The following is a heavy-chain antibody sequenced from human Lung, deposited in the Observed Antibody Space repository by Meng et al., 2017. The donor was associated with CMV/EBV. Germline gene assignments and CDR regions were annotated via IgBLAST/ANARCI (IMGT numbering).Heavy chain of an antibody. CDR1: GYTFTGYY. CDR2: INPNSGGT. Sequence: SCKASGYTFTGYYMHWVRQAPGQGLEWMGWINPNSGGTNYAQKFQGRVTMARDTSISTAYMELSRLRSDDTAVYYCARDLEWFPPTYWGQGTLVTVSS. V-gene: IGHV1-2*02. J-gene: IGHJ4*02. CDR3: ARDLEWFPPTY. D-gene: IGHD3-3*01.